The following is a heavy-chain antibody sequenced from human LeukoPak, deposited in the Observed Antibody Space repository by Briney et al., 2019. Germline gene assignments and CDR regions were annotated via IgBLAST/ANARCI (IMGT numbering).Heavy chain of an antibody. Sequence: GTLSLTCGVSGGSITSTNYWTWVRQPPGKGLEWIGEVNLQGSTNYNPSLKSRVTISVDTSKNQFSLRLSSVTAADTAVYYCARVLEGSSGQHWYFDLWGRGTLVTVSS. CDR3: ARVLEGSSGQHWYFDL. V-gene: IGHV4-4*02. CDR1: GGSITSTNY. D-gene: IGHD6-19*01. J-gene: IGHJ2*01. CDR2: VNLQGST.